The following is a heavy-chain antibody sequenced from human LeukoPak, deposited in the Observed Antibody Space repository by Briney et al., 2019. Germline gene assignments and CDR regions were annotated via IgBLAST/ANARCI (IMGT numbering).Heavy chain of an antibody. CDR3: AKLLSGYDQGTFDY. CDR2: IYYSGST. Sequence: PSETLSLTRTVSGGSIRSYYWSWIRQPPWKGLEWIGYIYYSGSTNYNPSLKSRVTISLDTSKNQFSMKLSSVTAADTAVYYCAKLLSGYDQGTFDYWGQGTLVTVSS. D-gene: IGHD5-12*01. V-gene: IGHV4-59*08. J-gene: IGHJ4*02. CDR1: GGSIRSYY.